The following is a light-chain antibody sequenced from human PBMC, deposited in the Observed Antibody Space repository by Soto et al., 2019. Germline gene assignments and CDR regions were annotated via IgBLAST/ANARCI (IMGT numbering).Light chain of an antibody. CDR1: QRPSNSH. CDR3: QQSGSSLT. Sequence: EIVLTQSPGTLSLSPGERATLSFRASQRPSNSHVAWYLLKPGQAPRLLIFDTSSRATGIPDRFSGSGSGTDFTLTISRLEPEDFAVYYCQQSGSSLTFGGGNKVDIK. V-gene: IGKV3-20*01. CDR2: DTS. J-gene: IGKJ4*01.